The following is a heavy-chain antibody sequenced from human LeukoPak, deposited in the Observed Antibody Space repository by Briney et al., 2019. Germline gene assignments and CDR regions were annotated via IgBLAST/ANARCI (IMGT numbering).Heavy chain of an antibody. Sequence: ASVTVSCKASGYTFAVYYMHWVRQAPAQGLEWMGWIIPNSGGTNYAQNFQGRVTLTSDTSISTAYMELSGLTSDDTAVYYCAREGLAHGMDVWGQGTTVTVSS. J-gene: IGHJ6*02. CDR2: IIPNSGGT. CDR1: GYTFAVYY. CDR3: AREGLAHGMDV. V-gene: IGHV1-2*02.